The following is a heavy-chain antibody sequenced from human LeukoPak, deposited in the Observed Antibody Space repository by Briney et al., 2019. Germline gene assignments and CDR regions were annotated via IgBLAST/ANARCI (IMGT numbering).Heavy chain of an antibody. V-gene: IGHV4-59*01. J-gene: IGHJ5*02. Sequence: SETLSLTCTVSGGSISSYYWSWIRQPPGKGLEWIGYIYYSGSTNYNPSLKSRVTISVDTSKNQFSLKLSSVTAADTAVYYCARIAAAGTEWFDPWVQGTLVTVSS. CDR1: GGSISSYY. D-gene: IGHD6-13*01. CDR3: ARIAAAGTEWFDP. CDR2: IYYSGST.